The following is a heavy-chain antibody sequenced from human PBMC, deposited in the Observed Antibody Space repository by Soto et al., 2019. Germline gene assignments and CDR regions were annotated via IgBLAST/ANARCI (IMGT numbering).Heavy chain of an antibody. CDR1: GYSISSGYY. V-gene: IGHV4-38-2*01. D-gene: IGHD5-18*01. Sequence: LSLTCAVSGYSISSGYYWGWIRQPPGKGLEWIGSIYNSGSTYHNPSLKSRVTISVDTSKNQFSLKLSSVTAADRAVYYCARARGYRYARNERDYYGMLVWGQGTTVTVYS. CDR3: ARARGYRYARNERDYYGMLV. CDR2: IYNSGST. J-gene: IGHJ6*02.